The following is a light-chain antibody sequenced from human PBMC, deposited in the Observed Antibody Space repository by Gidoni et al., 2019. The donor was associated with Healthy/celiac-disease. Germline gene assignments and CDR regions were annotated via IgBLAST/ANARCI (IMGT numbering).Light chain of an antibody. CDR1: SSDVGGYND. CDR2: EVS. Sequence: QSALTQPASVSGSPGQSITISCTGTSSDVGGYNDVSWYQQHPGKAPKLMIYEVSNRPSGVSNRFSGSKSCNTASLTISGLQAEDEADYYCSSYTSSSTLVVFGGGTKLTVL. V-gene: IGLV2-14*01. J-gene: IGLJ2*01. CDR3: SSYTSSSTLVV.